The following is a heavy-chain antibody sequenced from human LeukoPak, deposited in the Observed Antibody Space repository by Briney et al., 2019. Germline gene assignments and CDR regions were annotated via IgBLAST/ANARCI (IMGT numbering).Heavy chain of an antibody. CDR1: GYSFTSYW. D-gene: IGHD2-2*01. V-gene: IGHV5-51*01. J-gene: IGHJ6*02. CDR3: ARLRYCSSTSCRSYYYYGMDV. Sequence: GESLKISCKGSGYSFTSYWIGWVRQMPGKGLEWMGIINSGDSDTRYSPSFQGQVTISADKSISTAYLQWSSLKASDTAMYYCARLRYCSSTSCRSYYYYGMDVWGQGTTVTVSS. CDR2: INSGDSDT.